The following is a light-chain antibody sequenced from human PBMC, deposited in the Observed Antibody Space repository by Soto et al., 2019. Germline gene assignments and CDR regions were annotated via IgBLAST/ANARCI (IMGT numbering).Light chain of an antibody. CDR3: GTWDSSLSAVV. CDR1: SSNIGNNY. V-gene: IGLV1-51*01. Sequence: QSVLTQPPSGSAAPGQKVTISCSGSSSNIGNNYVSWYQQLPGTAPKLLIYDNNKRPSGIPDRFSGSKSGTSATLGITVLQTGDEADYYCGTWDSSLSAVVFGGGTKLTVL. J-gene: IGLJ2*01. CDR2: DNN.